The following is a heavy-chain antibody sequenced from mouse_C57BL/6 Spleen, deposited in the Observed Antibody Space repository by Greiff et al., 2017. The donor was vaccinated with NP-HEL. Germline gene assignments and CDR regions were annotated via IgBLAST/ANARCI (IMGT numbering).Heavy chain of an antibody. Sequence: VMLVESGPELVKPGASVKISCKASGYSFTSYYIHWVKQRPGQGLEWIGWIYPGSGNTKYNEKFKGKATLTADTSSSTAYMQLSSLTSEDSAVYYCARDDYGAMDYWGKGTSVTVSS. J-gene: IGHJ4*01. CDR1: GYSFTSYY. CDR3: ARDDYGAMDY. D-gene: IGHD2-4*01. V-gene: IGHV1-66*01. CDR2: IYPGSGNT.